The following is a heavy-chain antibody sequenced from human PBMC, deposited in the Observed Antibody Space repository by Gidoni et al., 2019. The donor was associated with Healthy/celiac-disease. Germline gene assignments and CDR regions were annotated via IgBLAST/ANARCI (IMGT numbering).Heavy chain of an antibody. CDR1: GCSFSSYA. D-gene: IGHD3-9*01. CDR2: ISGSGGST. V-gene: IGHV3-23*01. CDR3: AKGDILTCYNDY. Sequence: EVQLLESGGGLVQPGGSLRLSCAASGCSFSSYAMSWVRQAPGKGLEWVSAISGSGGSTYYADSVKGRFTISRDNSKNTLYLQINSLRAEDTAVYYCAKGDILTCYNDYWGQVTLVTVSS. J-gene: IGHJ4*02.